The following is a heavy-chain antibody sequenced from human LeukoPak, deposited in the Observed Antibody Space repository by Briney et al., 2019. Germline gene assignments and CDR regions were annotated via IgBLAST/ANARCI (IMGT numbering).Heavy chain of an antibody. J-gene: IGHJ3*02. D-gene: IGHD3-22*01. Sequence: GGSLRLSCAASGFTFSSYGMHWVRQAPGKGLEWVAVIWYDGSNKYYADSVKGRFTISRDNSKNTLYLQMNSLRAEDTAVYYCARDSDDSSGYTPGAFDIWGQGTMVTVSS. CDR1: GFTFSSYG. V-gene: IGHV3-33*01. CDR2: IWYDGSNK. CDR3: ARDSDDSSGYTPGAFDI.